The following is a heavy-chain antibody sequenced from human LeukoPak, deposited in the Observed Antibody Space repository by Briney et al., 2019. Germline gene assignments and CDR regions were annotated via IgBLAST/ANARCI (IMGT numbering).Heavy chain of an antibody. J-gene: IGHJ4*02. CDR1: GYTFTSYG. V-gene: IGHV1-18*01. Sequence: ASVKVSCKASGYTFTSYGISWVRQAPGQGLEWMGWTSAYNGNTNYAQKLQGRVTMTTDTSTSTAYMELRSLRSDDTAVCYCARLWYSSGWANFDYWGQGTLVTVSS. D-gene: IGHD6-19*01. CDR3: ARLWYSSGWANFDY. CDR2: TSAYNGNT.